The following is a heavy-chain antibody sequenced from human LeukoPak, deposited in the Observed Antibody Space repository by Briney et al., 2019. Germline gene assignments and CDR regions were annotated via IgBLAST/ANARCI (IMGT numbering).Heavy chain of an antibody. J-gene: IGHJ4*02. D-gene: IGHD6-13*01. Sequence: SQTLSLTCAVSGVSISSGGYSWRWLRQPPGKGLEWIGYIYHSGSTYYNPSLKSRVTISVDRSKNQFSLKLSSVTAADTAVYYCARGRGSSWSERTFDYWGQGTLVTVSS. V-gene: IGHV4-30-2*01. CDR2: IYHSGST. CDR3: ARGRGSSWSERTFDY. CDR1: GVSISSGGYS.